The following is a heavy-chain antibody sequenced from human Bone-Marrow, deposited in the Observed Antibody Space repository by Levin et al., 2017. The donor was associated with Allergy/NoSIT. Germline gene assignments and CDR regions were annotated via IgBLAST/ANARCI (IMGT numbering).Heavy chain of an antibody. V-gene: IGHV3-11*01. D-gene: IGHD2-15*01. CDR2: ISISGSTI. Sequence: GGSLRLSCAASGFTFSDYFMTWIRQAPGKGLELVSYISISGSTIYYADSVKGRFTISRDNNKNSLYLQMNSLRAEDTAVYYCARDRGRYCSGRLCCYLEYWGQGSLVGVSS. J-gene: IGHJ4*02. CDR1: GFTFSDYF. CDR3: ARDRGRYCSGRLCCYLEY.